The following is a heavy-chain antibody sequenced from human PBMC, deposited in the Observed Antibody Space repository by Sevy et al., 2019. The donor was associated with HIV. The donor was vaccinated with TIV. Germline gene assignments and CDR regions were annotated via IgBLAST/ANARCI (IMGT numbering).Heavy chain of an antibody. J-gene: IGHJ4*02. Sequence: SETLSLTCAVSGGSISSSNWWRWVRQSPNKGLEWIGEIYHRGSTNDNPSLKSRVTISVDKSKNQFSVELTAVTAADTAVYYCARDPEVTGSSYLDSWGQGSLVTVSS. CDR1: GGSISSSNW. D-gene: IGHD6-19*01. CDR3: ARDPEVTGSSYLDS. CDR2: IYHRGST. V-gene: IGHV4-4*02.